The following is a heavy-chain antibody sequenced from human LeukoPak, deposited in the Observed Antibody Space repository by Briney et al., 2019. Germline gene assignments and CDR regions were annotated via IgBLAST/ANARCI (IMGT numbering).Heavy chain of an antibody. Sequence: GGSLRLSCAASGFTFSSYEMNWVRQAPGKGLEWVSYISSSGSTRYYADSVKGRFTISRDNSKNTLYLQMNSLRAEDTAVYSCAKGGGSSYYYYMDVWGKGTTVTISS. CDR1: GFTFSSYE. CDR2: ISSSGSTR. CDR3: AKGGGSSYYYYMDV. V-gene: IGHV3-48*03. J-gene: IGHJ6*03. D-gene: IGHD6-13*01.